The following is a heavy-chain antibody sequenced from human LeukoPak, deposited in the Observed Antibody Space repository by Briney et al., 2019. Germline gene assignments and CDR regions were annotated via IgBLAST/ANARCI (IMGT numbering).Heavy chain of an antibody. CDR1: GFTFSSYG. D-gene: IGHD3-10*01. CDR3: AKPLLSSGSMPSY. J-gene: IGHJ4*02. Sequence: PGGSLRLSCAASGFTFSSYGMHWVRQAPGKGLEWVAFIRYDGSNKYYADSVKGRFTISRDNSKNTLYLQMNSLRAEGTAVYYCAKPLLSSGSMPSYWGQGTLVTVSS. CDR2: IRYDGSNK. V-gene: IGHV3-30*02.